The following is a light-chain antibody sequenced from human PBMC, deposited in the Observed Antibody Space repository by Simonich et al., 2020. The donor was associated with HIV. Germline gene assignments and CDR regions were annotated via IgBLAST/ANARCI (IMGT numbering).Light chain of an antibody. J-gene: IGLJ2*01. CDR2: EDS. CDR1: SRAVGGYNY. V-gene: IGLV2-8*01. Sequence: QSALTQPPSASGSPGQSVTISCTGTSRAVGGYNYVSWYQQHPGKAPKLMIYEDSQRPSGVPARFSGPKSGNPASLTVSGLQAEDEADYYCSSYTRSNTLVFGGGTKLTVL. CDR3: SSYTRSNTLV.